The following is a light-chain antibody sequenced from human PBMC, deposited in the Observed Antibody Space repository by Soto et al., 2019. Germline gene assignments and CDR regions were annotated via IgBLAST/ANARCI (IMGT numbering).Light chain of an antibody. CDR2: GAS. CDR3: LQHNSYPWT. J-gene: IGKJ1*01. CDR1: QSVDGN. Sequence: EILMTQSPATLSVSPGERATLSCMASQSVDGNLAWYQQKPGQAPRLLIYGASNRATGIPDRFSGSGSGTDFTLTISRLEPEDFATYYCLQHNSYPWTFGQGTKVDI. V-gene: IGKV3D-15*01.